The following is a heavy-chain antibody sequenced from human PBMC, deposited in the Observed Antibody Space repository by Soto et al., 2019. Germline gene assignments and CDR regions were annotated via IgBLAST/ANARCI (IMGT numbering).Heavy chain of an antibody. Sequence: ASVKVSCKASSYTFRSYGISWVRQAPGQGLEWVGWISAYNGDTHYAPKFQDRITLTTETSTDTAYMELRSLRLDDTAVYYCARGYYDTSGYYPIDFWGQGTLVTVSS. V-gene: IGHV1-18*04. D-gene: IGHD3-22*01. J-gene: IGHJ4*02. CDR3: ARGYYDTSGYYPIDF. CDR1: SYTFRSYG. CDR2: ISAYNGDT.